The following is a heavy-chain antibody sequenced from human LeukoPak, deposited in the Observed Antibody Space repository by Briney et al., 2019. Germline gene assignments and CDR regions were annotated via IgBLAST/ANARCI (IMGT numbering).Heavy chain of an antibody. D-gene: IGHD2/OR15-2a*01. CDR1: GFTFSNSW. V-gene: IGHV3-15*01. Sequence: GGSLRLSYAASGFTFSNSWMLWVRQAPGRGLEWVGRIKRDIDGGTTDYAAPVKGRFTITRDDSENTLYLQMNSLKTEDTAVYYCTTDLPRSTSCSHDYWGQGTQSPSPQ. CDR2: IKRDIDGGTT. CDR3: TTDLPRSTSCSHDY. J-gene: IGHJ4*02.